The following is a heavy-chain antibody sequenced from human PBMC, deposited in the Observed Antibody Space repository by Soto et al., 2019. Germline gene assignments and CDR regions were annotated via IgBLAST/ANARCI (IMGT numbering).Heavy chain of an antibody. CDR2: ISYDGGLQ. CDR1: GFTFTSYG. Sequence: QAHLVESGGGVVQPGRSLRLSCAASGFTFTSYGMHWVRQAPGTRLEWVAVISYDGGLQHYADSVKGRFTISRDNSKNMVLLQMNXLXXXXXXXXXXXXXXXXXXXXVPYSWGQGTLVSVSS. J-gene: IGHJ4*02. CDR3: XXXXXXXXXXVPYS. V-gene: IGHV3-30*03.